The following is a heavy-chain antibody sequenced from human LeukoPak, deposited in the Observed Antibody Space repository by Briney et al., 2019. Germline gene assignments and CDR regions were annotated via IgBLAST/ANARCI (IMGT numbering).Heavy chain of an antibody. J-gene: IGHJ4*02. Sequence: ASVKVSCEASGYTFTDYYLHWVRQAPGQGLEWMGWINPNSGGPNYAQKFQGRVTMTRDTSISTAYMELISLTSDDTAVYYCARVDSSVSYWGQGTLVTVSS. D-gene: IGHD3-22*01. CDR2: INPNSGGP. V-gene: IGHV1-2*02. CDR1: GYTFTDYY. CDR3: ARVDSSVSY.